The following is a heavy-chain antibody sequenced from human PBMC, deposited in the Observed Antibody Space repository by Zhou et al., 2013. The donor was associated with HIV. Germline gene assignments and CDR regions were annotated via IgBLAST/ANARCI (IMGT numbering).Heavy chain of an antibody. CDR1: GGTFGSFA. Sequence: QVQLVQSGAEVKKPGSSVKVSCKASGGTFGSFAISWVRQAPGQGLEWMGGIIPFFGTANYAQKFQGRVAITAAESTTTAYMELSSLRSDDTAVYYCARCYYDNSGCDYWGQGTLVTVSS. D-gene: IGHD3-22*01. CDR2: IIPFFGTA. CDR3: ARCYYDNSGCDY. V-gene: IGHV1-69*12. J-gene: IGHJ4*02.